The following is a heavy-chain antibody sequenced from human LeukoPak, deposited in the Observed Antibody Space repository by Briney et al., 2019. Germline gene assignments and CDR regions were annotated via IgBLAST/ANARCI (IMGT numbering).Heavy chain of an antibody. CDR3: ARGRVQLWSRPYYFDY. D-gene: IGHD5-18*01. V-gene: IGHV4-39*07. CDR1: DGSFTSANYY. CDR2: IYYNGSS. Sequence: SETLSLTCTVSDGSFTSANYYWGWIRQPPGKGLEWIATIYYNGSSFYTPSLQSRLAVSRDTSSNQFSLRLTAVTAADTAVYYCARGRVQLWSRPYYFDYWGQGTLVTVSS. J-gene: IGHJ4*02.